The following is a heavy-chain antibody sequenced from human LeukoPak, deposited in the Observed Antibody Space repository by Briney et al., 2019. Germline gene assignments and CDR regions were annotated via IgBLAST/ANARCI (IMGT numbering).Heavy chain of an antibody. CDR2: IGSSSSYI. CDR3: AREPSSGSYNDY. CDR1: GFTFSSYS. J-gene: IGHJ4*02. D-gene: IGHD1-26*01. Sequence: GGSLRLSCAASGFTFSSYSMNWVRQAPGKGLEWVSSIGSSSSYIYYADSVKGRFTISRDNAKNSLYLQMNSLRAEDTAVYYCAREPSSGSYNDYWGQGTLVTVSS. V-gene: IGHV3-21*01.